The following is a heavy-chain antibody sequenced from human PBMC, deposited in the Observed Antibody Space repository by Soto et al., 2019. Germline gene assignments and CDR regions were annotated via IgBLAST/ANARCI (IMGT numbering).Heavy chain of an antibody. Sequence: ASVKVSCKASGYTFTGYYMHWVRQAPGQGLEWMGWINPNSGGTNYAQKFQGRVTMTRNTSISTAYMELSSLRSEDTAVYYCARGQTTYCGGDCYSGWFDPWGQGTLVTVSS. D-gene: IGHD2-21*02. CDR3: ARGQTTYCGGDCYSGWFDP. CDR2: INPNSGGT. V-gene: IGHV1-2*02. CDR1: GYTFTGYY. J-gene: IGHJ5*02.